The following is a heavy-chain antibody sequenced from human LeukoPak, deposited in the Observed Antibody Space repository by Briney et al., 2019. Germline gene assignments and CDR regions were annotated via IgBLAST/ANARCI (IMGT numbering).Heavy chain of an antibody. D-gene: IGHD1-1*01. J-gene: IGHJ4*02. CDR3: ARESHNWNDPYFDY. V-gene: IGHV3-21*01. Sequence: GGSLRLSCAASGFTFSSYSMSWVRQAPGKGLEWVSSISSSSSYIHYADSVKGRFTISRDNAKNSLYLQMNSLRAEDTAVYYCARESHNWNDPYFDYWGQGTLVTVSS. CDR2: ISSSSSYI. CDR1: GFTFSSYS.